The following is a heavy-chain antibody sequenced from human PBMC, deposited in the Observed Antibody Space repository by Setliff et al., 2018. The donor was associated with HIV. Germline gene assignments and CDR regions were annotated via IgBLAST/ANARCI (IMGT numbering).Heavy chain of an antibody. CDR1: GYSFTSYW. J-gene: IGHJ4*02. D-gene: IGHD3-10*01. Sequence: GESLKISCKGSGYSFTSYWIGWVRQVPEKGLEWMGIVYPGDSDTRYNPSFEGQVTVSADKTITTAYLQLTSLKASDTAMYFCARLPYYVSGGVFDHWGKGTLVTVSS. V-gene: IGHV5-51*01. CDR2: VYPGDSDT. CDR3: ARLPYYVSGGVFDH.